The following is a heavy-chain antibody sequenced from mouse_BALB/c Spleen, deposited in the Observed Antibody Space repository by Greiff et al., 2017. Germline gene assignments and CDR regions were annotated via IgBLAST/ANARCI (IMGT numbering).Heavy chain of an antibody. D-gene: IGHD1-2*01. J-gene: IGHJ2*01. CDR3: ARGGTTASHFDY. CDR1: GFTFSSYA. Sequence: EVHLVESGGGLVKPGGSLKLSCAASGFTFSSYAMSWVRQTPEKRLEWVASISSGGSTYYPDSVKGRFTISRDNARNILYLQMSSLRSEDTAMYYCARGGTTASHFDYWGQGTTLTVSS. CDR2: ISSGGST. V-gene: IGHV5-6-5*01.